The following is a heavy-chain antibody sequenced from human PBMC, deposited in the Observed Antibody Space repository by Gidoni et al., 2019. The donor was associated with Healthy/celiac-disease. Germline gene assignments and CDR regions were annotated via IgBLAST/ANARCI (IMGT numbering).Heavy chain of an antibody. J-gene: IGHJ4*02. V-gene: IGHV3-30-3*01. CDR3: ARDYYDSSGYYPSPLDY. D-gene: IGHD3-22*01. CDR1: GFTFSSYA. CDR2: ISYDGSNK. Sequence: QVQLVESGGGVVQPGRPLRLSCAASGFTFSSYAMHWVRQAPGKGLEWVAVISYDGSNKYYADSVKGRFTISRDNSKNTLYLQMNSLRAEDTAVYYCARDYYDSSGYYPSPLDYWGQGTLVTVSS.